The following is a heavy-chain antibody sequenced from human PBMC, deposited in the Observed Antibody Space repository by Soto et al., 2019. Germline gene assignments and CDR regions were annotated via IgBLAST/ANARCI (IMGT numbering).Heavy chain of an antibody. V-gene: IGHV3-23*01. CDR1: GFTFSSYA. D-gene: IGHD6-19*01. CDR2: ISGSGGST. Sequence: AGGSLRLSCAASGFTFSSYAMSWVRQAPGKGLEWVSAISGSGGSTYYADSVKGRFTISRDNSKNTLYLQMNSLRAEDTAVYYCAKNNGWHWESSFDPWGQGTLVTVSS. J-gene: IGHJ5*02. CDR3: AKNNGWHWESSFDP.